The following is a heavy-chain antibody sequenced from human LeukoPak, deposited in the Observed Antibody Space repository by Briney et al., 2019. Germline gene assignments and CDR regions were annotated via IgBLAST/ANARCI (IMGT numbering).Heavy chain of an antibody. J-gene: IGHJ4*02. Sequence: SETLSLTCTVSGGSISISNYYWGWLRQPPGKGLEWIGYIYYSGSTNYNPSLKSRVTISVDTSKNQFSLKLSSVTAADTAVYYCARLGLATAYDYWGQGTLVTVSS. CDR2: IYYSGST. CDR1: GGSISISNYY. V-gene: IGHV4-61*05. CDR3: ARLGLATAYDY. D-gene: IGHD5-18*01.